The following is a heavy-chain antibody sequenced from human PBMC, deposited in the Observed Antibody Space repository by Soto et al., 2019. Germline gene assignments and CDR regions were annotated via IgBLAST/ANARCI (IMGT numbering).Heavy chain of an antibody. CDR3: ARSLYCTSTTCYTPAYYYGMDV. V-gene: IGHV3-30-3*01. CDR2: ISFDGSNK. Sequence: GGSLRLSCAASGFTFSTYAMHWVRQAPGKGLEWVAVISFDGSNKYYADSVKGRFTISRDNSKNTLYLQMNSLRAEDTAVYYCARSLYCTSTTCYTPAYYYGMDVWGQGTTVTVSS. D-gene: IGHD2-2*02. J-gene: IGHJ6*02. CDR1: GFTFSTYA.